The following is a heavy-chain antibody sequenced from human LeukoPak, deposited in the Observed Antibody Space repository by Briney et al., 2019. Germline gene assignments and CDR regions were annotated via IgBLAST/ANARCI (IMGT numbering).Heavy chain of an antibody. CDR2: IDYGGST. V-gene: IGHV4-39*07. D-gene: IGHD3-10*01. J-gene: IGHJ3*02. Sequence: PSETLSLTCTVSGDSSYNRIYYWGWIRQPPGKGLEWIGSIDYGGSTYYNPSLKSRATISVDTSKNQFSLKLSSVTAADTAVYYCARAVSDYYGSGSPREHAFDIWGQGTMVTVSS. CDR3: ARAVSDYYGSGSPREHAFDI. CDR1: GDSSYNRIYY.